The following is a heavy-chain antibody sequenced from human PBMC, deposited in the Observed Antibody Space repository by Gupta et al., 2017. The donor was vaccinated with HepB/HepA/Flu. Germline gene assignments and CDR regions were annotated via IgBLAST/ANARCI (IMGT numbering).Heavy chain of an antibody. Sequence: GLEWIGSIYYSGSTYYNPSLKSRVTISVDTSKNQFSLKLSSVTAADTAVYYCARHSAGHYDFWSGKALDYWGQGTLVTVSS. J-gene: IGHJ4*02. CDR3: ARHSAGHYDFWSGKALDY. V-gene: IGHV4-39*01. D-gene: IGHD3-3*01. CDR2: IYYSGST.